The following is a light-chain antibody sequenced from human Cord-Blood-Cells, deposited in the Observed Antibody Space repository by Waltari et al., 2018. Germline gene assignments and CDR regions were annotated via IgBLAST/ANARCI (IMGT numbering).Light chain of an antibody. CDR1: QSVSSN. Sequence: EIVMTQSPATLSVSPGERATLPCRARQSVSSNLAWYQQKPGHAPRLLIYGASTRATGIPARFSGSGSGTEFTLTISSLQSEDFAVYYCQQYNNWPPYTFGQGTKLEIK. J-gene: IGKJ2*01. CDR2: GAS. V-gene: IGKV3-15*01. CDR3: QQYNNWPPYT.